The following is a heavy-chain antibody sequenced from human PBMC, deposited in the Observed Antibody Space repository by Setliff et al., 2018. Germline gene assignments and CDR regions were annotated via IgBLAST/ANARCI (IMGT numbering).Heavy chain of an antibody. V-gene: IGHV4-39*01. CDR1: GDSISSTSYQ. CDR2: IYYTGTA. Sequence: SETLSLTCTVSGDSISSTSYQWGWVRQPPGKGLEWIGSIYYTGTAYYNPSLKSRVTISVDTSKNQFSLQVTSLAATDTALYFCARHEFVGGYYGSVTYRHFDYWGQGILVPVSS. J-gene: IGHJ4*02. D-gene: IGHD3-10*01. CDR3: ARHEFVGGYYGSVTYRHFDY.